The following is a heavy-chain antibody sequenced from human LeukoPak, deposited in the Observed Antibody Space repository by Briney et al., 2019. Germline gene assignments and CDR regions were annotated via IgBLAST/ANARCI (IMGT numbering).Heavy chain of an antibody. CDR2: IAYSLDSM. CDR1: GFTFSDYT. J-gene: IGHJ3*02. CDR3: VRDHAFALDI. Sequence: QTGGSLGLSCAASGFTFSDYTMNWVRQAPGKGLEWVAYIAYSLDSMKYADSVKGRFTISRDNAQNSLYLQMNSLRAEDTAVYYCVRDHAFALDIWGQGTMVTVSS. D-gene: IGHD3-16*01. V-gene: IGHV3-48*01.